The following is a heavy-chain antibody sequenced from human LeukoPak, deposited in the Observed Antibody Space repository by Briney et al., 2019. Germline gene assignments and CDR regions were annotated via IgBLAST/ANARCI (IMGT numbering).Heavy chain of an antibody. CDR2: ISYDGSNK. CDR3: AKYDSSGYSPSDY. CDR1: GFTFSSDW. D-gene: IGHD3-22*01. V-gene: IGHV3-30*18. Sequence: GGSLRLSCAASGFTFSSDWMSWVRQAPGKGLEWVAVISYDGSNKYYADSVKGRFTISRDNSKNTLYLQMNSLRAEDTAVYYCAKYDSSGYSPSDYWGQGTLVTVSS. J-gene: IGHJ4*02.